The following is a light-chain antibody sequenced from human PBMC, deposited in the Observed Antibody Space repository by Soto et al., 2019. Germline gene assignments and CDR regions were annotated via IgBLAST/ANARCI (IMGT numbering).Light chain of an antibody. V-gene: IGKV1-27*01. CDR1: QGINNY. J-gene: IGKJ1*01. CDR3: QNYDSSPQA. CDR2: AAS. Sequence: DIQMTQSPSSLSASVGDRVTITCRASQGINNYLAWYQQKPGKVPKLLISAASTLESGVPSRFFGSGSGHDFNLTISSLQLEDVATYYYQNYDSSPQAFGQGTKVEI.